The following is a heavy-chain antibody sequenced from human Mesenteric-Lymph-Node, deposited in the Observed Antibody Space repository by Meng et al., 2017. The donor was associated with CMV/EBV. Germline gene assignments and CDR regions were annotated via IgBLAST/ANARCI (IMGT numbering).Heavy chain of an antibody. CDR1: EFTFSSYW. D-gene: IGHD2-2*02. J-gene: IGHJ1*01. Sequence: GESLKISCAASEFTFSSYWMHWVRQAPGKGLVWVSRINSDGSSTSYADSVKGRFTISRDNAKNTLYLQMNSLRAEDTAVYYCARDQCSSTSCYKYFQHWGQGTLVTVSS. CDR2: INSDGSST. V-gene: IGHV3-74*01. CDR3: ARDQCSSTSCYKYFQH.